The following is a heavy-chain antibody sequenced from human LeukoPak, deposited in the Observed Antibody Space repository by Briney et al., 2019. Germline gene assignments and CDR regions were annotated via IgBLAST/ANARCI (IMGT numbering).Heavy chain of an antibody. Sequence: SETQSLTCAVYGGSFSGYYWSWIRQPPGKGLEWIGEINHSGSTNYDPSLQSRVTISVDTSKKQVHLKVRSVTAADTAVYYCAGGDYQGYYFDYWGQGTLVTVSS. CDR3: AGGDYQGYYFDY. D-gene: IGHD4-11*01. CDR2: INHSGST. J-gene: IGHJ4*02. CDR1: GGSFSGYY. V-gene: IGHV4-34*01.